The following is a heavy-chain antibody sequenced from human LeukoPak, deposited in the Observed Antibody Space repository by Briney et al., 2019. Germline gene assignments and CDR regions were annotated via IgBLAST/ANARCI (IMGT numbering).Heavy chain of an antibody. Sequence: PGGCLRLSCAASGFTFSSYWMSWVRQAPGKGLEWVANIKQDGSEKYYVDSVKGRFTISRDNAKNSLYLQMNSLRAEDTAVYYCAKDPDSYYYDSSSFDYWGQGTLVTVSS. CDR1: GFTFSSYW. V-gene: IGHV3-7*03. CDR3: AKDPDSYYYDSSSFDY. J-gene: IGHJ4*02. D-gene: IGHD3-22*01. CDR2: IKQDGSEK.